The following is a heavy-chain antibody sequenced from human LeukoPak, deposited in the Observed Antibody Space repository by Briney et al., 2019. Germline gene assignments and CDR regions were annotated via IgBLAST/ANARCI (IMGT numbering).Heavy chain of an antibody. V-gene: IGHV3-21*01. J-gene: IGHJ4*02. CDR1: GFTFSSYS. Sequence: GGSLRLSCAASGFTFSSYSMNWVRQAPGKGLEWVSSISSSSSYIYYADSVKGRFTISRDNAKNSLYLQMNSLRAEDTAVYYCARGAYYDILTGYFPVDYWGQGTLVTVSS. CDR3: ARGAYYDILTGYFPVDY. CDR2: ISSSSSYI. D-gene: IGHD3-9*01.